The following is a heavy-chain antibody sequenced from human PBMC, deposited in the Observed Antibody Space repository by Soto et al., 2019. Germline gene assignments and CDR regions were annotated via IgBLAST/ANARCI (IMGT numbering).Heavy chain of an antibody. D-gene: IGHD6-19*01. J-gene: IGHJ4*02. V-gene: IGHV1-69*13. Sequence: GASVKVSCKASGGTFSSYAISWVRQAPGQGLEWMGGIIPIFGTANYAQKFQGRVTITADESTSTAYVELSSLRSEDTAVYYCARGLSSGWYYFDYWGQGTLATFSS. CDR3: ARGLSSGWYYFDY. CDR1: GGTFSSYA. CDR2: IIPIFGTA.